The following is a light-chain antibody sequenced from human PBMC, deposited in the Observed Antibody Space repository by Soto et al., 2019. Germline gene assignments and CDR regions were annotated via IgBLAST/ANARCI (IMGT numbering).Light chain of an antibody. Sequence: ILMTQSPATLSVSPGERATLSCRASQSVSNNLACYQQKPGQAPRLLIYDASTRATGIPARFSGSGSGTEFTLTISGLQSEDFAVYYCQQYNIWPPWTFGQGTKVEVK. CDR2: DAS. V-gene: IGKV3-15*01. J-gene: IGKJ1*01. CDR1: QSVSNN. CDR3: QQYNIWPPWT.